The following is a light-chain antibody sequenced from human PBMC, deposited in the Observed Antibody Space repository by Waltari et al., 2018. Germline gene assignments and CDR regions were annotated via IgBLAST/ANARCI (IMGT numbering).Light chain of an antibody. CDR3: SSYTSGSTLGV. V-gene: IGLV2-14*01. CDR2: DVS. J-gene: IGLJ2*01. CDR1: SSDVGGYNY. Sequence: QSALTQPASVSGSPGQSITISCTGTSSDVGGYNYVSCYQQHPGKAPKLTIYDVSNRPSGVSNRFSGSKAGNTASLTISGLQAEDEADYYCSSYTSGSTLGVFGGGTKLTVL.